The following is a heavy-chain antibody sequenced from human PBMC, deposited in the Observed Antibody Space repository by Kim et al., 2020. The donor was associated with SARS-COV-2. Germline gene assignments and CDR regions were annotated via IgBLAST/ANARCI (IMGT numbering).Heavy chain of an antibody. CDR1: GYTFTSYA. D-gene: IGHD3-22*01. CDR3: ARDGFHHYYDSSGYPGY. CDR2: INAGNGNT. V-gene: IGHV1-3*01. Sequence: ASVKVSCKASGYTFTSYAMHWVRQAPGQRLEWMGWINAGNGNTKYSQKFQGRVTITRDTSASTAYMELSSLRSEDTAVYYCARDGFHHYYDSSGYPGYWGQGTLVTVSS. J-gene: IGHJ4*02.